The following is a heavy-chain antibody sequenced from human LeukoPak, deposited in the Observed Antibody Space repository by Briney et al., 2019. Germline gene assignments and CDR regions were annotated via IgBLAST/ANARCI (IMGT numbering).Heavy chain of an antibody. CDR3: ARYRVLNSDYVIHYFDY. Sequence: ASVKVSCKASGYTFTSHGFSWVRQAPGQGLEWMGWINTYIGNTNYAQKFQGRVTVTTDTSTSTAYMELRSLRSDDTAVYYCARYRVLNSDYVIHYFDYWGQGTLVTVSS. CDR2: INTYIGNT. J-gene: IGHJ4*02. V-gene: IGHV1-18*01. D-gene: IGHD5-12*01. CDR1: GYTFTSHG.